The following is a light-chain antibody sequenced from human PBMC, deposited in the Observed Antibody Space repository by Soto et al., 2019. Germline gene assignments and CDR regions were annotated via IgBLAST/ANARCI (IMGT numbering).Light chain of an antibody. CDR3: QQYGSSPPQT. CDR2: GAS. CDR1: QSVSSSY. Sequence: EIVLMQSPGTLSLSPGERDTLSCRASQSVSSSYLAWYQQKPGQAPRLLIYGASSRATGIPDRFSGSGSGTDFTLTISRLEPEDFAVYYCQQYGSSPPQTFGQGTKVDIK. V-gene: IGKV3-20*01. J-gene: IGKJ1*01.